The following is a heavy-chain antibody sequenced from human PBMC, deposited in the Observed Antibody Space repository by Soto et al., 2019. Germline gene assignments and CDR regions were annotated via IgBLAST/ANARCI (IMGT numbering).Heavy chain of an antibody. CDR2: VIPRFGTT. Sequence: QVQLEQSGAEVKRPGSSVKVSCRASGGTFTSYSINWVRRAPGQGPEWMGAVIPRFGTTTYAPRFEGRVTVTADASTSTVFMEMSGLRSEDTAVYFCARARIVAVSGRTGGYYYYAMDLWGQGTAVIVSS. D-gene: IGHD2-2*01. CDR1: GGTFTSYS. V-gene: IGHV1-69*01. CDR3: ARARIVAVSGRTGGYYYYAMDL. J-gene: IGHJ6*02.